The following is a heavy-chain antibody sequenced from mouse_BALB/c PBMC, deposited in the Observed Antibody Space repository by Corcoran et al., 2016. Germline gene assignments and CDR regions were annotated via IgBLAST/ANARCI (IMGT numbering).Heavy chain of an antibody. V-gene: IGHV3-6*02. CDR2: ISYDGSN. J-gene: IGHJ4*01. Sequence: DVQLQESGPGLVQPSQSLSLTCSVTGYSITSGYYWNWIRQFPGNKLEWMGYISYDGSNNYNPSLKNRISITRDTSKNQFFLKLNSVTTEDTATYYCARDRKFITTVVATDYYAMDYWGQGTSVTVSS. D-gene: IGHD1-1*01. CDR1: GYSITSGYY. CDR3: ARDRKFITTVVATDYYAMDY.